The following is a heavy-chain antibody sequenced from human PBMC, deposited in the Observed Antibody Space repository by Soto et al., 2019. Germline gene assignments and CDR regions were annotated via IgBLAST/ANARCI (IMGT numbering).Heavy chain of an antibody. J-gene: IGHJ6*02. D-gene: IGHD4-4*01. Sequence: KPXESLSLACSVSGYSISSGYYWSWIRQPPGKGLEWIGSIYHSGSTYYNPSLKSRVTISVDTSKNQFSLKLSSVTAADTAVYYCARVSAMTTVYYYYYYGMDVWGQGTKVTVSS. V-gene: IGHV4-38-2*02. CDR2: IYHSGST. CDR1: GYSISSGYY. CDR3: ARVSAMTTVYYYYYYGMDV.